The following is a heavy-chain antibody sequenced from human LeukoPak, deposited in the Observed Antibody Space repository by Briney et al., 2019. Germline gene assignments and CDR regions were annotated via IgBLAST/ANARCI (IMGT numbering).Heavy chain of an antibody. J-gene: IGHJ3*02. D-gene: IGHD5-24*01. CDR2: ISWNSGSI. CDR1: GFTFGDYA. Sequence: GGSLRLSCAASGFTFGDYAMHWVRQAPGKGLEWVSGISWNSGSIGYADSVKGRFTISRDNAKNSLYLQMNSLRAEDTALYYCAKDKRDGYNLDAFDIWGQGTMVTVSS. CDR3: AKDKRDGYNLDAFDI. V-gene: IGHV3-9*01.